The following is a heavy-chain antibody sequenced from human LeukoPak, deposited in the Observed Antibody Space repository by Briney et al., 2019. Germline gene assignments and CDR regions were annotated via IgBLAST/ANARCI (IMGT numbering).Heavy chain of an antibody. Sequence: PGGSLRLSCAASGFTFSNYAMHWVRQAPGKGLEWVAVISFDATKEYFGKSVKGRFTISRENSKAKLYLQMHRLRIEDTALYFCARFKVGTNTAQKNAFDIWGRGTVVAVSS. CDR2: ISFDATKE. CDR1: GFTFSNYA. CDR3: ARFKVGTNTAQKNAFDI. D-gene: IGHD5-18*01. V-gene: IGHV3-30*01. J-gene: IGHJ3*02.